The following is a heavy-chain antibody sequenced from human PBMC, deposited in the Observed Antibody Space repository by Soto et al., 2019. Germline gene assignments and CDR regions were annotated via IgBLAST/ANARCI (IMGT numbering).Heavy chain of an antibody. D-gene: IGHD5-12*01. Sequence: ASVKVSCKASGGTFSSYAISWVRQAPGQGLEWMGGIIPIFGTAGYAQKFQGRVTITADESTSTAYMELSSLRSEDTAVYYCARGGGYNRMGYFDLWGRGTLVTVSS. J-gene: IGHJ2*01. V-gene: IGHV1-69*13. CDR3: ARGGGYNRMGYFDL. CDR1: GGTFSSYA. CDR2: IIPIFGTA.